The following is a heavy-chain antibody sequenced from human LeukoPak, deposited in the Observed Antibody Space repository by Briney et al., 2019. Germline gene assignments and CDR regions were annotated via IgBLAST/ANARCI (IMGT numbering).Heavy chain of an antibody. CDR1: GFTFGAYS. D-gene: IGHD3-10*01. V-gene: IGHV3-23*01. J-gene: IGHJ4*02. CDR3: AKGTYYYGSGSYPFDY. CDR2: ISGSGGST. Sequence: GGSLRLSCAASGFTFGAYSMSWVRQAPGKGLEWVSAISGSGGSTYYADSVKGRFTISRDNSKNTLYLQMNSLRAEDTAVYYCAKGTYYYGSGSYPFDYWGQGTLVTVSS.